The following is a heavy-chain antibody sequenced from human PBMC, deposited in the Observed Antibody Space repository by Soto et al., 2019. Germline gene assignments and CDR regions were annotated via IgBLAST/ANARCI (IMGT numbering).Heavy chain of an antibody. V-gene: IGHV3-11*05. CDR3: ARRISAHFDY. CDR2: SSSSHT. Sequence: QVQLVESGGGLVKAGGSLRLSCAASGFVFSDYYTTCSSSSHTNYADSVKGRFTISRDNAKNSVYLQINSLRAEDTAVYYCARRISAHFDYWGQGTLVTVSS. J-gene: IGHJ4*02. CDR1: GFVFSDYY.